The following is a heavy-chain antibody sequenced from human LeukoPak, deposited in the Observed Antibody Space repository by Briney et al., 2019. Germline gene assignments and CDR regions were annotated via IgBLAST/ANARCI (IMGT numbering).Heavy chain of an antibody. CDR3: ARNYALFDY. J-gene: IGHJ4*02. Sequence: GGSLRLPCAASGFTFSSYAMHWVRQAPGKGLEWVAVISYDGSNKYYADSVKGRFTISRDNSKNTLYLQMNSLRAEDTAVYYCARNYALFDYWGQGTLVTVSS. CDR1: GFTFSSYA. CDR2: ISYDGSNK. D-gene: IGHD2-2*01. V-gene: IGHV3-30-3*01.